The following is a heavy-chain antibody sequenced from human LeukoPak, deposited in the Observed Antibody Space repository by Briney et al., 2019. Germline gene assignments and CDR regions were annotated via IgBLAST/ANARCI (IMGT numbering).Heavy chain of an antibody. D-gene: IGHD4-17*01. CDR2: INHSGST. CDR1: GGSFSGYY. Sequence: SETLSLTCAVYGGSFSGYYWSWIRQPPGKGLEWIGEINHSGSTNYNPSLKSRVTISVDTSKNQFSLKLSSVTAADTAVYYCAREVPYGDYRWFDPWGQGTLVTVSS. CDR3: AREVPYGDYRWFDP. V-gene: IGHV4-34*01. J-gene: IGHJ5*02.